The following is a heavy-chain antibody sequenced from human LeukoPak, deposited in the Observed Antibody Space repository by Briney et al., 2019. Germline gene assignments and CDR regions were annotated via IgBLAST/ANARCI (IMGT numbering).Heavy chain of an antibody. CDR1: GYTFNGYY. CDR3: ATQRGSYLWGTDFDY. V-gene: IGHV1-2*02. J-gene: IGHJ4*02. Sequence: ASVKVSCKASGYTFNGYYLHWVRQAPGQGLEWMGWINPNSGDTKYAQKFQGRVTMTRDTSISTAYMELSRLRSDDTAVYYCATQRGSYLWGTDFDYWGQGTLVTVSS. D-gene: IGHD3-16*01. CDR2: INPNSGDT.